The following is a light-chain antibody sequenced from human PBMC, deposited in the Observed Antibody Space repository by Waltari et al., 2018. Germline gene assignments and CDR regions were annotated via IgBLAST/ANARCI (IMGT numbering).Light chain of an antibody. CDR1: QSVLHMSRNRNY. CDR2: WAS. J-gene: IGKJ4*01. Sequence: DIVMTQSPDSLAVSLGERASINCKSSQSVLHMSRNRNYLAWYQQKPGPPPKLLIYWASSRESGVPDRFSGSGSGTDFTLTIDSLHAEDVAVYYCQQYYTAPPPTFGGGTKVEIK. V-gene: IGKV4-1*01. CDR3: QQYYTAPPPT.